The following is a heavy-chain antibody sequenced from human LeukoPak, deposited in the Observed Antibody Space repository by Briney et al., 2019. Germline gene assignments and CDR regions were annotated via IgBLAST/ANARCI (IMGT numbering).Heavy chain of an antibody. Sequence: NPSETLSLTCTVSGTSISTYYWTWIRQPPGKGLEWIGYIYYSGSTNCNPSLKSRVTISVDTSKNQFSLKLSSVTAADTAVYYCAREEVDSSSSSLVYWGQGTLVTVSS. CDR2: IYYSGST. CDR1: GTSISTYY. J-gene: IGHJ4*02. CDR3: AREEVDSSSSSLVY. D-gene: IGHD6-6*01. V-gene: IGHV4-59*01.